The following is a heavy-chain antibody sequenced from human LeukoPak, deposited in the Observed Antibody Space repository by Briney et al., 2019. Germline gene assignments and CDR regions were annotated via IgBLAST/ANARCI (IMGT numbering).Heavy chain of an antibody. Sequence: GGSLRLSCAASGFTFSKAWMSWVRQAPGKGLEWVGRFKSKTDGGTTDYAAPVKGRFIVSRDDSKNTLYLQMNSLRTEDTAVYFCTKDIGYFWGRGTPVTVSS. CDR2: FKSKTDGGTT. CDR3: TKDIGYF. V-gene: IGHV3-15*01. D-gene: IGHD2/OR15-2a*01. CDR1: GFTFSKAW. J-gene: IGHJ4*02.